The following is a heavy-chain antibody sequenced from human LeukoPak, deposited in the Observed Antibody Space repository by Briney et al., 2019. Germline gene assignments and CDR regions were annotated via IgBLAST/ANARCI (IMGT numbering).Heavy chain of an antibody. J-gene: IGHJ4*02. V-gene: IGHV4-61*02. Sequence: SQTLFLTCTVSGGSISSGSYYWSWIRQPAGKGLEWIGRIYTSGSTNYNPSLKSRVTISVDTSKNQFSLKLSSVTAADTAVYYCARELEYSSSSPIDYWGQGTLVTVSS. CDR3: ARELEYSSSSPIDY. CDR2: IYTSGST. D-gene: IGHD6-6*01. CDR1: GGSISSGSYY.